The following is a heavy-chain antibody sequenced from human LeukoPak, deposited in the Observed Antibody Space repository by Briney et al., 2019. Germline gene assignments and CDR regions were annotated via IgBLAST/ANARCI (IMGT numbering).Heavy chain of an antibody. CDR2: IKQDGSEK. J-gene: IGHJ4*02. D-gene: IGHD5-12*01. V-gene: IGHV3-7*05. Sequence: GGSLRLSCAASGFTFGSYWMSWVRQAPGKGLEWVANIKQDGSEKYYVDSVKGRFTISRDIAKNSLYLQMNSLRAEDTAVYYCARDSGYDSPYFDYWGQGTLVTVSS. CDR3: ARDSGYDSPYFDY. CDR1: GFTFGSYW.